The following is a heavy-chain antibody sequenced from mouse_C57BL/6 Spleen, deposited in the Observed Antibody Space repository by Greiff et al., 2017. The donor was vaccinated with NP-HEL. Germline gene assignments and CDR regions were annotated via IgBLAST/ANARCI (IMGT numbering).Heavy chain of an antibody. V-gene: IGHV1-82*01. CDR1: GYAFSSSW. J-gene: IGHJ4*01. D-gene: IGHD3-3*01. CDR3: AKGDRYLGYAMDY. CDR2: IYPGDGDT. Sequence: QVQLQQSGPELVKPGASVKISCKASGYAFSSSWMNWVKQRPGKGLEWIGRIYPGDGDTNYNGKFKGKATLTADKSSSTAYMQLSSLTSEDSAVYFCAKGDRYLGYAMDYWGQGTSVTVSS.